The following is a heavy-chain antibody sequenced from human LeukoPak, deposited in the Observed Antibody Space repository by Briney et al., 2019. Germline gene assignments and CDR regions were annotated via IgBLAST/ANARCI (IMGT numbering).Heavy chain of an antibody. Sequence: GGSLRLSCAASGITFSSYWMHWVRQGPGKGLVWVSRINSDGSSTTYADSVKGRFTISRDNAKNTLYLQLSSLRAEDTAVYYCARSASYIVVVPAASDAFDIWGQGTLVTVSS. D-gene: IGHD2-2*01. V-gene: IGHV3-74*01. CDR1: GITFSSYW. J-gene: IGHJ3*02. CDR2: INSDGSST. CDR3: ARSASYIVVVPAASDAFDI.